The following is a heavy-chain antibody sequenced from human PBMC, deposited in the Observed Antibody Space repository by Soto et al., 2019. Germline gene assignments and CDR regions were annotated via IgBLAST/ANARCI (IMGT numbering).Heavy chain of an antibody. CDR3: ARRTLDYVSGLDV. J-gene: IGHJ6*02. CDR1: GGSFSGYY. V-gene: IGHV4-34*01. CDR2: INHSGST. D-gene: IGHD4-17*01. Sequence: SETLSLTCAVYGGSFSGYYWSWIRQPPGKGLEWIGEINHSGSTNYNPSLKSRVTISVDRSKNQFSLKLTSVTAADTAAYYCARRTLDYVSGLDVWGQGAKVSV.